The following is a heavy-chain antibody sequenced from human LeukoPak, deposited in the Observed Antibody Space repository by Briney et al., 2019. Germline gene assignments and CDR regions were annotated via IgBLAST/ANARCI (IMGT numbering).Heavy chain of an antibody. J-gene: IGHJ4*02. Sequence: SETLSLTCAVYGESFSDYYWTWFRHPPGKGLEWIGEINESGNTNYNPSLKSRVTILVDTSKTQFSLKLNSVTAADTATYYCAKGVSRWGQGTLVTVSS. CDR3: AKGVSR. CDR2: INESGNT. V-gene: IGHV4-34*01. CDR1: GESFSDYY. D-gene: IGHD2-8*01.